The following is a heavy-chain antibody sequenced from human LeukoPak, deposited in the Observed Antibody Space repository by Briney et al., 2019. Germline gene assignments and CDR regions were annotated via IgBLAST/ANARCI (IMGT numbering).Heavy chain of an antibody. CDR3: AKDLNWGQPDY. J-gene: IGHJ4*02. D-gene: IGHD7-27*01. CDR1: GFTFSSYW. Sequence: GGSLRLSCVASGFTFSSYWMHWVRQAPGKGLVWVSRINRDGSTTDYADSVKGRFTSSRDNAKNMVYLQMTSLRAKDTAVYYCAKDLNWGQPDYWGQGTLVTVSS. V-gene: IGHV3-74*01. CDR2: INRDGSTT.